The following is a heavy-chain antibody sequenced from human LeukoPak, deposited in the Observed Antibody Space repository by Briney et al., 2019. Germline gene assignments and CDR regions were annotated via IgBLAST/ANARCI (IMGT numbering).Heavy chain of an antibody. J-gene: IGHJ5*02. V-gene: IGHV4-39*07. D-gene: IGHD2/OR15-2a*01. CDR1: GDSISSSSYY. Sequence: SETLSLTCTVSGDSISSSSYYWGWIRQPPGKGLEWVGSISYSGSTYYNPSLKSRITISVDTSKNQFSLKLSSVTAADTAVYYCARDPIIGGRRFDPCGQGTLVTVSS. CDR2: ISYSGST. CDR3: ARDPIIGGRRFDP.